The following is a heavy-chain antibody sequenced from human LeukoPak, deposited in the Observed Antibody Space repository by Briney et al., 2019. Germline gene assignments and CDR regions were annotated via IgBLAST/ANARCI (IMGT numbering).Heavy chain of an antibody. CDR3: ASGWELRRGDAFDI. Sequence: SETLSLTCTDSGGSISSSSYYWGWIRQPPGKGLEWIGSIYYSGSTYYNPSLKSRVTISVDTSKNQFSLKLSSITAADTAVYYCASGWELRRGDAFDIWGQGTMVTVSS. V-gene: IGHV4-39*01. CDR2: IYYSGST. J-gene: IGHJ3*02. D-gene: IGHD1-26*01. CDR1: GGSISSSSYY.